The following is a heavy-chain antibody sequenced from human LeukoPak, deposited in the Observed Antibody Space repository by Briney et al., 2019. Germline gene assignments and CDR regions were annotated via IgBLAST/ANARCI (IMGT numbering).Heavy chain of an antibody. CDR3: AREIPGIVGATYFDY. V-gene: IGHV4-59*01. D-gene: IGHD1-26*01. Sequence: ASETLSLTCTVSGGSISTYHWSWIRQPPGKGLEWIGYIYYSGSTNYNPSLKSRVTISVDTSKNQFSLQLSSVTAADTAVYYCAREIPGIVGATYFDYWGQGTLVTVSS. CDR2: IYYSGST. CDR1: GGSISTYH. J-gene: IGHJ4*02.